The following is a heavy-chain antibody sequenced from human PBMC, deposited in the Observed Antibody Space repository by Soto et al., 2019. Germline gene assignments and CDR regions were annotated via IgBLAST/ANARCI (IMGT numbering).Heavy chain of an antibody. V-gene: IGHV4-39*07. J-gene: IGHJ4*02. CDR2: IYHSGNT. CDR1: GSSINSNLYH. Sequence: SETLSLTCSVSGSSINSNLYHWGWIRHSPGKGLEWIGYIYHSGNTYYNPSLKSRVTLSVDRSKNQFSLKLSSVTAADTAVYYCARTPMYWGQGTLVTVSS. CDR3: ARTPMY.